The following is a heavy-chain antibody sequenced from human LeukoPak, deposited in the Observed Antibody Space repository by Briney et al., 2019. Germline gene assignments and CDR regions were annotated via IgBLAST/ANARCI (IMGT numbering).Heavy chain of an antibody. CDR2: INHSGST. D-gene: IGHD4-17*01. V-gene: IGHV4-39*01. J-gene: IGHJ4*02. CDR3: ARHLYGISQDFDY. Sequence: SETLSLTCTVSGASISSSSSYWGWIRQPPGKGLEWIGEINHSGSTNYNPSLKSRVTISVDTSKNQFSLKLSSVTAADTAVYYCARHLYGISQDFDYWGQGTLVTVSS. CDR1: GASISSSSSY.